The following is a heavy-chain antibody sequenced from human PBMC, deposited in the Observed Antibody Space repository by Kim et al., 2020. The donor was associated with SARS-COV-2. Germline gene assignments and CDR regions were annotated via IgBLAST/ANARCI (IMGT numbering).Heavy chain of an antibody. CDR2: INSDGSST. J-gene: IGHJ6*02. Sequence: GGSLRLSCAASGFTFSSYWMHWVRQAPGKGLVWVSRINSDGSSTSYADSVKGRFTISRDNAKNTLYLQMNSLRAEDTAVYYCAREGLEMAKIFYYYYYGMDVWGQGTPVTVSS. V-gene: IGHV3-74*01. CDR1: GFTFSSYW. D-gene: IGHD5-12*01. CDR3: AREGLEMAKIFYYYYYGMDV.